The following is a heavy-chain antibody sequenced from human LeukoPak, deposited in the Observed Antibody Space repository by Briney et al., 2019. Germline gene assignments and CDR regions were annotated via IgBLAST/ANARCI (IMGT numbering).Heavy chain of an antibody. CDR1: GYLSTRYG. V-gene: IGHV1-18*01. CDR3: ARAGRGTYYYFDV. J-gene: IGHJ4*02. CDR2: ISGSSGNT. Sequence: ASVKVSCKASGYLSTRYGFIWVRQAPGQGLEWMGWISGSSGNTNYAQIVQGRVSMTTDTSTNTAYMELRSLTADDTAVYYCARAGRGTYYYFDVWGQGTLVTVSS. D-gene: IGHD3-10*01.